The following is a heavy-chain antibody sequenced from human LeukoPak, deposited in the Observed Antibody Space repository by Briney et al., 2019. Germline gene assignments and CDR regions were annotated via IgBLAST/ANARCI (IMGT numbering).Heavy chain of an antibody. J-gene: IGHJ4*02. CDR2: IKQGGSEK. CDR1: GFTFSSYW. CDR3: AREGDYYCSGGSCYDY. Sequence: GGSLRLSCAASGFTFSSYWMSWVRQAPGKGLEWVANIKQGGSEKYYVDSVKGRFTVSRDNAKNPLYLQMNSLRAEDTAVYYCAREGDYYCSGGSCYDYWGQGTLVTVSS. D-gene: IGHD2-15*01. V-gene: IGHV3-7*01.